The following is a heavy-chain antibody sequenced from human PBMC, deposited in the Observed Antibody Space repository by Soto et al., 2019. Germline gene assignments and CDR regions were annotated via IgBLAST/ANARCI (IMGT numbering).Heavy chain of an antibody. CDR1: GSPFTTSY. J-gene: IGHJ4*02. Sequence: QVQLVKSGAGVKKPGASVKVSCKASGSPFTTSYMPWVRQAPGQGLEWMGIINPSGGSTSYAQKFQGRVTMTRDTSTSTVYMELSSLRSEDTAVYYCARVGGYSYTLDYWGQGTLVTVSS. D-gene: IGHD5-18*01. CDR2: INPSGGST. CDR3: ARVGGYSYTLDY. V-gene: IGHV1-46*03.